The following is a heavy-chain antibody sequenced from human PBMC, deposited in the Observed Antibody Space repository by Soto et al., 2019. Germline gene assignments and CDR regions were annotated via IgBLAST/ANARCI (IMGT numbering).Heavy chain of an antibody. V-gene: IGHV1-24*01. Sequence: ASVKVSCKVSGYTLTELSMHWVRQAPGKGLEWMGGFDPEDGETIYAQKFQDRVTMTEDTSTDTAYMELSSLRSEDTAVYYCATTIAVAGSGDAFDIWGQGTMVTVSS. CDR1: GYTLTELS. CDR2: FDPEDGET. CDR3: ATTIAVAGSGDAFDI. D-gene: IGHD6-19*01. J-gene: IGHJ3*02.